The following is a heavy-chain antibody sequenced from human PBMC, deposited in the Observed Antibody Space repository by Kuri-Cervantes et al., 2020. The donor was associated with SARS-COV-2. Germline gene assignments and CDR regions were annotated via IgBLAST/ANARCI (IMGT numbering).Heavy chain of an antibody. J-gene: IGHJ1*01. CDR2: IYHSGST. Sequence: SETLSLTCTVSGYSISSGYYWSWIRQPPGKGLEWIGYIYHSGSTYYNPSLKSRVTISVDTSKNQFSLKLSSVTAADTAVYYCASSLATNPEYFQHWGQGTLVTVSS. V-gene: IGHV4-38-2*02. CDR3: ASSLATNPEYFQH. CDR1: GYSISSGYY. D-gene: IGHD6-13*01.